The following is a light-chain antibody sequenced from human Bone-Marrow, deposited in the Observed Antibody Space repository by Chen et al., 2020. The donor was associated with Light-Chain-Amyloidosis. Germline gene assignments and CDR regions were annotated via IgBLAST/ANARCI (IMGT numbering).Light chain of an antibody. CDR1: ESLGNN. Sequence: IVMTQSPATLSVSPGERATLSCRASESLGNNLAWYQQKPGRAPRLLVYGPSTRATGVPARFSGSGFGTEFTLTISGLQSEDFAIYYCQKYKGWPVTFGPGTRADIK. CDR3: QKYKGWPVT. CDR2: GPS. V-gene: IGKV3-15*01. J-gene: IGKJ3*01.